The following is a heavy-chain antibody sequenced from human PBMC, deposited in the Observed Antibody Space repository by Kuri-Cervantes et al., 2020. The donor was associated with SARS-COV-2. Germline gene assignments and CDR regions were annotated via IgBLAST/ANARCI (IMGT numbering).Heavy chain of an antibody. J-gene: IGHJ4*02. Sequence: GGSLRLSCAASGFTFSSYGMHWVRQAPGKGLEWVAVIWYDGSNKYYADSVKGRFTISRDNSKNTLYLQMNSLRAEDTAVYYCAKDPYCSSTSCDRWDYFDYWGQGTLVTVSS. D-gene: IGHD2-2*01. CDR1: GFTFSSYG. CDR2: IWYDGSNK. CDR3: AKDPYCSSTSCDRWDYFDY. V-gene: IGHV3-33*06.